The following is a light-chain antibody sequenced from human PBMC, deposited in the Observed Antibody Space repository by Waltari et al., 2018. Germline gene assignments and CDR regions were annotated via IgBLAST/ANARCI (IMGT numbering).Light chain of an antibody. CDR3: SSYAATYNLV. J-gene: IGLJ3*02. CDR2: EIT. CDR1: SSDAGGSDF. Sequence: QSALTPPPSASGSPGQSITIACTGTSSDAGGSDFFSWYQQYPGKAPKLIIYEITKRPSGVPDRFSGSKSGNTASLTVSGLQPEDEAEYFCSSYAATYNLVFGGGTKLTV. V-gene: IGLV2-8*01.